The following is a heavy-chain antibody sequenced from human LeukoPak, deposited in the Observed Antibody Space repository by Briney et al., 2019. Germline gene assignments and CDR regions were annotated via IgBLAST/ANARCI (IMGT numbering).Heavy chain of an antibody. V-gene: IGHV3-48*04. CDR1: GFTFSSYS. CDR3: ATVSAVRGVITLLPIDAFDI. D-gene: IGHD3-10*01. Sequence: GGPLRLSCAASGFTFSSYSMSWVRQAPGKGLEWVSYISSSSSTIYYADSVKGRFTISRDNAKNSLYLQMNSLRAEDTAVYYCATVSAVRGVITLLPIDAFDIWGQGTMVTVSS. J-gene: IGHJ3*02. CDR2: ISSSSSTI.